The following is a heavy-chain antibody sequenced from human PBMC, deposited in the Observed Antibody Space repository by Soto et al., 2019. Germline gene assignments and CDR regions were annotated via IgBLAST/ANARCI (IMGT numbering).Heavy chain of an antibody. CDR1: GFTFSSYA. CDR3: ARGWGGTISGSDY. Sequence: QVQLVESGGGVVQPGRSLRLSCAASGFTFSSYAMHWVRQAPGKGLEWVAVISYDGSNKYYADSVKGRFTISRDNSKNTLYLQMNSLRAEDTAVYYCARGWGGTISGSDYWGQGTLVTVSS. V-gene: IGHV3-30-3*01. D-gene: IGHD2-21*01. CDR2: ISYDGSNK. J-gene: IGHJ4*02.